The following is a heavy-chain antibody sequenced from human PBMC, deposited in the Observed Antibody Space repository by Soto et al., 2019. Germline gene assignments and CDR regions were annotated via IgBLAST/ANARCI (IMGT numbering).Heavy chain of an antibody. CDR2: IIPIFGTA. D-gene: IGHD6-6*01. CDR3: AAGPVVSSYYYYGMDV. V-gene: IGHV1-69*13. CDR1: GGTFSSYA. Sequence: SVKVSCKASGGTFSSYAISWVRQAPGQGLEWMGGIIPIFGTANYAQKFQGRVTITADESTSTAYMELSSLRSEDTAVYYCAAGPVVSSYYYYGMDVWGQGTTVTVSS. J-gene: IGHJ6*02.